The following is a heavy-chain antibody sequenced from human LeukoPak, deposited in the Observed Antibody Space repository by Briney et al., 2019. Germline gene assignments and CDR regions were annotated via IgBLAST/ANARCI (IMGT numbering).Heavy chain of an antibody. V-gene: IGHV3-30*02. D-gene: IGHD4-23*01. J-gene: IGHJ4*02. CDR3: AKDQAGG. CDR1: GFIFSYYG. CDR2: IRSDGGQE. Sequence: PGGSLRLSCAASGFIFSYYGMLWVRQAPGKGLEWVSFIRSDGGQEFYADSVKGRFTISRDNSKNTLYLQMNNLRPEDTAIYYCAKDQAGGWGQGTLVTVSS.